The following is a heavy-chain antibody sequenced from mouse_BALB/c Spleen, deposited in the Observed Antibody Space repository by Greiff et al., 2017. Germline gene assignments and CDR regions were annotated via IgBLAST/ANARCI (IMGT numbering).Heavy chain of an antibody. J-gene: IGHJ4*01. CDR1: GDSITSGY. CDR3: ARYHRYGDYYAMDY. Sequence: EVKLMESGPSLVKPSQTLSLTCSVTGDSITSGYWNWIRKFPGNKLEYMGYISYSGSTYYNPSLKSRISITRDTPKNQYYLQLNSVTTEDTATYYCARYHRYGDYYAMDYWGQGTSVTVSS. V-gene: IGHV3-8*02. D-gene: IGHD2-14*01. CDR2: ISYSGST.